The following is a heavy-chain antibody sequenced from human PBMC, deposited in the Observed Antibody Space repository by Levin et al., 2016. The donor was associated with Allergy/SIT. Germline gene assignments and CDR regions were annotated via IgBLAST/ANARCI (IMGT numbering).Heavy chain of an antibody. Sequence: ASVKVSCKASGYTFTSYYMHWVRQAPGQGLEWMGIINPSGGSTSYAQKFQGRVTMTRDTSTSTVYMELSSLRSEDTAVYYCARDVVVVVPAAMVKDSDAFDIWGQGTMVTVSS. J-gene: IGHJ3*02. CDR3: ARDVVVVVPAAMVKDSDAFDI. V-gene: IGHV1-46*01. CDR1: GYTFTSYY. CDR2: INPSGGST. D-gene: IGHD2-2*01.